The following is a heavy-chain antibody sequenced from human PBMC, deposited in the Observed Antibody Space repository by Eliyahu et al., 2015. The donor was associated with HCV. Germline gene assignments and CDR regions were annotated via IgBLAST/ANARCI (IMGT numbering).Heavy chain of an antibody. D-gene: IGHD6-6*01. Sequence: PGRSLRLSCAASGFTFSSYAMHWVRQAPGKGLEWVAVISYDGSNKYYADSVKGRFTISRDNSKNTLYLQMNSLRAEDTAVYYCAREMVVYSSSDYYGMDVWGQGTTVTVSS. CDR3: AREMVVYSSSDYYGMDV. CDR1: GFTFSSYA. V-gene: IGHV3-30*04. J-gene: IGHJ6*02. CDR2: ISYDGSNK.